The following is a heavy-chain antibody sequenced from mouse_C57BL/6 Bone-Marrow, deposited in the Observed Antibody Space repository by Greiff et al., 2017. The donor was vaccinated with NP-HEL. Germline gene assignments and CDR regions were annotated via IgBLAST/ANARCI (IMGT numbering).Heavy chain of an antibody. CDR1: GYTFTSYG. J-gene: IGHJ3*01. CDR3: ARYPYYYGSSPSWFAY. D-gene: IGHD1-1*01. V-gene: IGHV1-81*01. Sequence: QVQLKQSGAELARPGASVKLSCKASGYTFTSYGISWVKQRTGQGLEWIGEIYPRSGNTYYNEKFKGKATLTADKSSSTAYMELRSLTSEDSAVYFCARYPYYYGSSPSWFAYWGQGTLVTVSA. CDR2: IYPRSGNT.